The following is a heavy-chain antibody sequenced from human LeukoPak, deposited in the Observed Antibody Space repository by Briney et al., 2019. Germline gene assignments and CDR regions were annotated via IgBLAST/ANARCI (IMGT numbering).Heavy chain of an antibody. D-gene: IGHD6-19*01. CDR2: INTDGSST. CDR3: ARVGAVAGIDY. J-gene: IGHJ4*02. V-gene: IGHV3-74*01. Sequence: SGGSLRLSCAAPGFTFSSYWMHWVRQAPGKGLVWVSRINTDGSSTSYADSVKGRFTISRDNAKNTLYLQMNSLRAEDTAVYYCARVGAVAGIDYWGQGTLVTVSS. CDR1: GFTFSSYW.